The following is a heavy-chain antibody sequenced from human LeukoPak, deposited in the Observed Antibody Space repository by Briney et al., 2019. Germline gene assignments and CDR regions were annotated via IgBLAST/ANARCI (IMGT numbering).Heavy chain of an antibody. CDR3: ARGGPAAGRFDY. J-gene: IGHJ4*02. D-gene: IGHD6-13*01. CDR2: IYSGGST. V-gene: IGHV3-66*01. Sequence: GGSLRLSCAASEFSVGSNYMTWVRQAPGKGLEWVSLIYSGGSTYYADSVKGRFTISRDNSKNTLYLQMNSLRAEDTAVYYCARGGPAAGRFDYWGQGTLVTVSS. CDR1: EFSVGSNY.